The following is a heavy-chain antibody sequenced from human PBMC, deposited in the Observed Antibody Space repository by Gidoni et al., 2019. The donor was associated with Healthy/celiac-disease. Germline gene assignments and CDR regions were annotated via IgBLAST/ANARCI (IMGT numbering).Heavy chain of an antibody. CDR3: AREGQYDCVWGRTKVAIDI. V-gene: IGHV4-31*01. J-gene: IGHJ3*02. CDR2: IYYSGST. CDR1: GGPNSRGGYH. Sequence: QVQLQVSGPGPVKPPQTLSPTCTLAGGPNSRGGYHWSWIRQHPGKGLAWIGYIYYSGSTYYKPTLNSQVTISVDTSKNQFSVKLSSVAAADTAVYYCAREGQYDCVWGRTKVAIDIWGQGTMVTVSS. D-gene: IGHD3-16*01.